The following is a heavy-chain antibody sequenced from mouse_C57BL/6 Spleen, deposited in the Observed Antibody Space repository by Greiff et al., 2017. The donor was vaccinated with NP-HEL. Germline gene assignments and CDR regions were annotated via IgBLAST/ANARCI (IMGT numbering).Heavy chain of an antibody. V-gene: IGHV5-4*01. CDR2: ISDGGSYT. J-gene: IGHJ4*01. CDR3: ARGDSPYAMDY. D-gene: IGHD6-1*01. CDR1: GFTFSSYA. Sequence: EVQRVESGGGLVKPGGSLKLSCAASGFTFSSYAMSWVRQTPAKRLEWVATISDGGSYTYYPDNVKGRFTISRDNAKNNLYLQMSHLKSEDTAMYYCARGDSPYAMDYWGQGTSVTVSS.